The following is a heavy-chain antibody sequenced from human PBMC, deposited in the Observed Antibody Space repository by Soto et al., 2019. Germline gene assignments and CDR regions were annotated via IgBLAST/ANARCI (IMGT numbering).Heavy chain of an antibody. V-gene: IGHV1-18*01. CDR3: ARDRDSSGWDYYYYGMDV. Sequence: ASVKVSCKASGYTFTSYGISWVRQAPGQGLEWMGWISAYNGNTNYAQKLQGRVTMTTDTSTSTAYMELRSLRSDDTAVYYCARDRDSSGWDYYYYGMDVWGQGTTVTVSS. D-gene: IGHD6-19*01. CDR1: GYTFTSYG. J-gene: IGHJ6*02. CDR2: ISAYNGNT.